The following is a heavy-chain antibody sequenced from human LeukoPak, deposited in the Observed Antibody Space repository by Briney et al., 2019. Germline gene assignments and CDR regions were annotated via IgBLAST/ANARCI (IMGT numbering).Heavy chain of an antibody. V-gene: IGHV4-31*03. Sequence: SETLSLTCTVSGGPISSGGYYWSWIRQHPGKGLEWIGYIYYSGSTYYNPSLKSRVTISVDTSKNQFSLKLSSVTAADTAVYYCARGRCGGGGSCYYYYYYMDVWGKGTTVTVSS. J-gene: IGHJ6*03. D-gene: IGHD2-15*01. CDR1: GGPISSGGYY. CDR3: ARGRCGGGGSCYYYYYYMDV. CDR2: IYYSGST.